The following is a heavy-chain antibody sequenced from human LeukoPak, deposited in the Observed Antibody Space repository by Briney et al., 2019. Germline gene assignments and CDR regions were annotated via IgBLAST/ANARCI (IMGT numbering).Heavy chain of an antibody. Sequence: GESLRISCKASGYTFTAYSITWVRQVPGKGLEWMAMIDPTDSSITYHPSFQGLVSISADKSSTTAYLQWTSLKASDTAIYYCTRRKLRGGFDPWGQGTLVTVSS. V-gene: IGHV5-10-1*01. CDR3: TRRKLRGGFDP. CDR2: IDPTDSSI. CDR1: GYTFTAYS. J-gene: IGHJ5*02. D-gene: IGHD3-10*01.